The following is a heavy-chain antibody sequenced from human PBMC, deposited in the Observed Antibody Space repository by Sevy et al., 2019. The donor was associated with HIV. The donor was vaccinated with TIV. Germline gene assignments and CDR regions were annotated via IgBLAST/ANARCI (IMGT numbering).Heavy chain of an antibody. CDR3: ARESPIAAAGTLG. D-gene: IGHD6-13*01. CDR1: GFTFSDYY. V-gene: IGHV3-11*01. CDR2: ISSSGSTI. Sequence: GGSLRLSCAASGFTFSDYYMSWIRQAPGKGLEWVSYISSSGSTIYYADSVKGRFAISRDNAKNSLYLQMNSLRAEDTAVYYCARESPIAAAGTLGWGQGTLVTVSS. J-gene: IGHJ4*02.